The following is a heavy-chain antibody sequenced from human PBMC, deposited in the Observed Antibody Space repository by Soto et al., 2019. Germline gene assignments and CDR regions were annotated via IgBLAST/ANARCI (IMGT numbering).Heavy chain of an antibody. J-gene: IGHJ6*02. CDR1: GGSITNYY. Sequence: QVQLQESGPGLVKPSETLSLTCTVSGGSITNYYCSWFRQPPGKGLEWIGYINYDGYSAYNLSLKGRVPLQMDASKTQFSLMLEAVTATDTAVYYCARHGFGPLHGLVDVWGPGTTVIVSS. V-gene: IGHV4-59*08. CDR2: INYDGYS. D-gene: IGHD3-10*01. CDR3: ARHGFGPLHGLVDV.